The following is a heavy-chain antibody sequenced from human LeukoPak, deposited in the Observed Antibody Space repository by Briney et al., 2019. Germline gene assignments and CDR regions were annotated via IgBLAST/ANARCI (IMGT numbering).Heavy chain of an antibody. V-gene: IGHV1-18*01. D-gene: IGHD2-15*01. CDR2: ISAYNDNA. CDR1: GYSFTNYG. CDR3: AGGYCSGGSCDPVD. Sequence: ASVKVSCKASGYSFTNYGISWVRQAPGQGLEWMGWISAYNDNAHYAQGLEGRVTMTSETSTRTAYMELRSLRSDDTAVYYYAGGYCSGGSCDPVDWGQGTLVTVSS. J-gene: IGHJ4*02.